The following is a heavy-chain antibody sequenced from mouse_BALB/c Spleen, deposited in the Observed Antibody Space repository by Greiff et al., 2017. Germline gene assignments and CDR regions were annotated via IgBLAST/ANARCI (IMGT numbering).Heavy chain of an antibody. CDR2: INPSTGYT. V-gene: IGHV1-7*01. CDR3: AEGLRRGGRFAY. Sequence: QVHVKQSGAELAKPGASVKMSCKASGYTFTSYWMHWVKQRPGQGLEWIGYINPSTGYTEYNQKFKDKATLTADKSSSTAYMQLSSLTSEDSAVYYCAEGLRRGGRFAYWGQGTLVTVSA. J-gene: IGHJ3*01. CDR1: GYTFTSYW. D-gene: IGHD2-4*01.